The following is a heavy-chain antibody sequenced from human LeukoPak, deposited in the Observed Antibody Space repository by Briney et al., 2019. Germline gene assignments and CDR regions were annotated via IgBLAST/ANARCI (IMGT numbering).Heavy chain of an antibody. CDR2: IYHSGST. J-gene: IGHJ3*02. D-gene: IGHD4-17*01. Sequence: SGTLSLTCAVAGGSISSSNWWSWGRQPPGRGLGWIGEIYHSGSTNYNPSLKSRVTISVDKSKNQFSLKLSSVAPADTAVYYCARDMTTVMGWDAFDIWGQGTMVTVSS. CDR1: GGSISSSNW. V-gene: IGHV4-4*02. CDR3: ARDMTTVMGWDAFDI.